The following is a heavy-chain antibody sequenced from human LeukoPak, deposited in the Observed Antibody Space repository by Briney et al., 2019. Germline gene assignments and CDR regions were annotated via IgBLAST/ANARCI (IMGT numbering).Heavy chain of an antibody. D-gene: IGHD6-13*01. V-gene: IGHV3-11*04. CDR1: GFTFSDYY. CDR3: ARPDSSSWLYDAFDI. CDR2: ISKSGTTI. Sequence: GGSLRLSCAASGFTFSDYYMTWIRQVPGKGLEWISYISKSGTTIYYADSVKGRFTISRDNSKNTVYLQMNSLRAEDTAVYYCARPDSSSWLYDAFDIWGQGTMVTVSS. J-gene: IGHJ3*02.